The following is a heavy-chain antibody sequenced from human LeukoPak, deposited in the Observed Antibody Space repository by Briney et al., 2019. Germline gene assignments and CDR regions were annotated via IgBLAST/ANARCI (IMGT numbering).Heavy chain of an antibody. CDR1: GGSFSGYY. D-gene: IGHD1-26*01. J-gene: IGHJ3*02. CDR3: ARPEWELLSNAFDI. CDR2: INHSGST. Sequence: PSETLSLTCAVYGGSFSGYYWSWIRQPPGKGLEWIGEINHSGSTNYNPSLESRVTISVDTSKNQFSLKLSSVTAADTAVYYCARPEWELLSNAFDIWGQGTMVTVSS. V-gene: IGHV4-34*01.